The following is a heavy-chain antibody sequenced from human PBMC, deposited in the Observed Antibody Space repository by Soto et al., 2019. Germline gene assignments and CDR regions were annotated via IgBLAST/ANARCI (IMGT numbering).Heavy chain of an antibody. CDR1: GYTFTSYG. Sequence: QVQLVQSGAEVKKPGASVKVSCKASGYTFTSYGISWVRQAPGQGLEWMGWISAYNGNKKYAQKLQGRVTMTTDTSTSTAYTELRTLRSDDPAVYYCARDLGQQLFDYWGQGTLVTVSS. J-gene: IGHJ4*02. D-gene: IGHD6-13*01. CDR2: ISAYNGNK. V-gene: IGHV1-18*01. CDR3: ARDLGQQLFDY.